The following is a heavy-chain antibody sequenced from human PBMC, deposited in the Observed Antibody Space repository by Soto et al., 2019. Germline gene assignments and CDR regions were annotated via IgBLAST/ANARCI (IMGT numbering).Heavy chain of an antibody. CDR1: GFSFNDYA. D-gene: IGHD3-3*01. CDR3: AKPIWSGGWPLYFDY. V-gene: IGHV3-23*01. Sequence: GGSLRLSCAVSGFSFNDYAMSWVRQAPGKGLEWVSGISASAGSTFYVDSVKGRFTISRDNSKNTLYLQMNSLRAEDTAVYYYAKPIWSGGWPLYFDYWGQGTQVTVSS. CDR2: ISASAGST. J-gene: IGHJ4*02.